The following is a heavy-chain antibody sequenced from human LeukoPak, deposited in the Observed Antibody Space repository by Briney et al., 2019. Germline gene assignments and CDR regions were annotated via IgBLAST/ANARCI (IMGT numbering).Heavy chain of an antibody. Sequence: ASVKVSCKAPGYTFTSYDINWVRQATGQGLEWMGRMNPNSGNTGYAQKFQGRVTMTRNTSISTAYMELSSLRSEDTAVYYCARGGGVYSSSSFGFYWGQGTLVTVSS. CDR3: ARGGGVYSSSSFGFY. V-gene: IGHV1-8*01. CDR1: GYTFTSYD. CDR2: MNPNSGNT. J-gene: IGHJ4*02. D-gene: IGHD6-6*01.